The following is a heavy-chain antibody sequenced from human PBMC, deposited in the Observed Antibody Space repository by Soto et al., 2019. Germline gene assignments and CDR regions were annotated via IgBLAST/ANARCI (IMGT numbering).Heavy chain of an antibody. Sequence: SETLSLTCSVSGVSISSYYWAWLRQPAGQGLEWVGPISTSGTPNYNPSLRRRVPVHIATFKDEFSLNLRSVTAADTAAYFCVRVITFRCIGVWDKGTTVTFSS. D-gene: IGHD1-20*01. J-gene: IGHJ6*04. V-gene: IGHV4-4*07. CDR3: VRVITFRCIGV. CDR2: ISTSGTP. CDR1: GVSISSYY.